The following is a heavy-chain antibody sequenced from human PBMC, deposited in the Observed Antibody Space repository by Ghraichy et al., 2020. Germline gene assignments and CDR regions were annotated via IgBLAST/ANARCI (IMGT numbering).Heavy chain of an antibody. V-gene: IGHV7-4-1*02. CDR2: INANTGNP. CDR1: GYTFTSYG. Sequence: ASVKVSCKASGYTFTSYGLNWVRQAPGQRPEWMGWINANTGNPTYVQGFTGRFVFSVDTSVSTAYLEINSLKPEDTAIYYCARGPWERLLKALDYWGQATLVTVS. CDR3: ARGPWERLLKALDY. J-gene: IGHJ4*02. D-gene: IGHD1-1*01.